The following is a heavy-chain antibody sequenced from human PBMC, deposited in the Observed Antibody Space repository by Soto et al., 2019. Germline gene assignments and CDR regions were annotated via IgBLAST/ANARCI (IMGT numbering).Heavy chain of an antibody. CDR1: GYTFTGYY. CDR3: ARGQTHGWYFDL. J-gene: IGHJ2*01. V-gene: IGHV1-2*04. Sequence: QVQLVQSGAEVKKPGASVKVSCKASGYTFTGYYMHWVRQAPGQGLEWMGWINPNSGGTNYAQKFQGWXXMXRXXSISTAYMELSRLRSDDTAVYYCARGQTHGWYFDLWGRGTLVTVSS. CDR2: INPNSGGT.